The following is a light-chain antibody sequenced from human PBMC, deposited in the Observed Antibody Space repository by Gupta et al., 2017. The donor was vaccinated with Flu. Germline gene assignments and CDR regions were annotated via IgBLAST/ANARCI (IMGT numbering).Light chain of an antibody. CDR3: QQRSNWPPYT. CDR2: DAA. CDR1: QSVSSY. Sequence: EIVLTQSPATLSLSPGEIATLSCRASQSVSSYLAWYQQKPGQAPRLLIYDAANRDTGIPARFSGSGAGTDVTLTISSREPEDFAGYYCQQRSNWPPYTFGQGTKMEIK. V-gene: IGKV3-11*01. J-gene: IGKJ2*01.